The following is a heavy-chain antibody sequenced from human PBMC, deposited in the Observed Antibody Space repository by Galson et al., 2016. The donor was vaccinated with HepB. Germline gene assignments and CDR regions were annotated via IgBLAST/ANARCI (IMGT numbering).Heavy chain of an antibody. CDR3: ARWQSGSPVN. J-gene: IGHJ4*02. V-gene: IGHV3-72*01. D-gene: IGHD1-26*01. CDR1: GFIFSDHY. Sequence: SLRLSCAASGFIFSDHYMDWVRQAPGTGLEWLGRSKNKANGYATEYAASVEGRFTISRDDSKKSLYLQMNSLKIEDTAVYYCARWQSGSPVNWGQGTLVTVSS. CDR2: SKNKANGYAT.